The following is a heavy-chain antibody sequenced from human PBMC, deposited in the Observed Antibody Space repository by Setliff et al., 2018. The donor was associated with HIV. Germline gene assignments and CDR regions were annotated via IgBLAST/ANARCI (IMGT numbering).Heavy chain of an antibody. V-gene: IGHV4-34*01. Sequence: SETLSLTCAVYGGSFSGDYWVWIRQSPGKGLEWIGDISQTRSTNYDPSLKSRVTISVDTSKNQFSLRLSSVTAADTAVYYCARAFGSGSYRWFDPWGQGTLVTVSS. CDR3: ARAFGSGSYRWFDP. CDR2: ISQTRST. J-gene: IGHJ5*02. D-gene: IGHD3-10*01. CDR1: GGSFSGDY.